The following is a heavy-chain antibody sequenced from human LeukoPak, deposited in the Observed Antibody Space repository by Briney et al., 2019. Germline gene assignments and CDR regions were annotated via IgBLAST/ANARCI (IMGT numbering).Heavy chain of an antibody. CDR3: ARSSSWNRPFDY. D-gene: IGHD6-13*01. J-gene: IGHJ4*02. CDR1: GGSISSGGYY. CDR2: IYYSGST. Sequence: PSETLSLTCTVSGGSISSGGYYWSWIRQHPGKGLEWIGYIYYSGSTYYNPSLKSRVTISVDTSKNQFSLKLSSVTAADTAVYYCARSSSWNRPFDYWGQGTLVTVSS. V-gene: IGHV4-31*03.